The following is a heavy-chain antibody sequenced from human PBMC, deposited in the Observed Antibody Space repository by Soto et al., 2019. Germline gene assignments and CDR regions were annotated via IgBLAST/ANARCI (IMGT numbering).Heavy chain of an antibody. V-gene: IGHV4-4*02. J-gene: IGHJ4*02. CDR2: IYHSGAT. CDR1: GASISSTNW. Sequence: QVQLQESGPGLVKPSGTLSLTCAVSGASISSTNWWSWVRQAPGEGPEWIGEIYHSGATNYNPSLKSRVIISMDTSKNQRFLRLDSVTAADTAVYFCARHIAVPTTRGFDYWGQGTLVTVSS. D-gene: IGHD2-15*01. CDR3: ARHIAVPTTRGFDY.